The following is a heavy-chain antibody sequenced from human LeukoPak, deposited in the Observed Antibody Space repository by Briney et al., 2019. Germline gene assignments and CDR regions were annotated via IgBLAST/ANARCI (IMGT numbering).Heavy chain of an antibody. CDR2: ITTSSSYI. CDR1: GFSFGCYD. J-gene: IGHJ6*02. V-gene: IGHV3-21*01. CDR3: ASHIVVVTAIRYYAMDV. Sequence: GGSLRLSCAASGFSFGCYDMNWVRQAPGKGLEWVSSITTSSSYIYYADSVKGRFTVSRDNAKNSLYLQMNSLRAEDTAVYYCASHIVVVTAIRYYAMDVWGQGTTVTVSS. D-gene: IGHD2-2*01.